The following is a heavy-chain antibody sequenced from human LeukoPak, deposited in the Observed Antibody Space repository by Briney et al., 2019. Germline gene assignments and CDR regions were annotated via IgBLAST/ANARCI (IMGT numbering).Heavy chain of an antibody. CDR3: ARHGGGYSFDY. CDR2: IYNSGST. D-gene: IGHD5-24*01. V-gene: IGHV4-59*08. Sequence: SETLSLTCSVSGGSISNYYWSWIRQPPGKGLEWIGYIYNSGSTNYNPSLKSRVTISVDTSKNQFSLKVSSVTAAVTAVYYCARHGGGYSFDYWGQGTLVTVSS. CDR1: GGSISNYY. J-gene: IGHJ4*02.